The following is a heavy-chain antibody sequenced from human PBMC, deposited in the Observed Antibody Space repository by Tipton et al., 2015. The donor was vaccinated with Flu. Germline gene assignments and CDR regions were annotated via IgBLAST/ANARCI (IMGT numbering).Heavy chain of an antibody. D-gene: IGHD6-19*01. Sequence: SGFAFSGYGMHWVRQAPGKGLEWVAFIRHDESDKYYADSVKGRFTISRDNSKNALYLLINSLRAEDTALYYCAKDGRDTSGWYPFDYWGRGTLVTVSS. CDR1: GFAFSGYG. CDR2: IRHDESDK. CDR3: AKDGRDTSGWYPFDY. J-gene: IGHJ4*02. V-gene: IGHV3-30*02.